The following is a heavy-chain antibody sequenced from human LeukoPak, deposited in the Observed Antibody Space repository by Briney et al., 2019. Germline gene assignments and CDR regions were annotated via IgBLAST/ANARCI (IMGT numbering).Heavy chain of an antibody. CDR1: GGSISGYY. V-gene: IGHV4-4*07. J-gene: IGHJ6*03. CDR3: ALVVQAAAGDTYYYYMDV. D-gene: IGHD6-13*01. CDR2: IYTSGST. Sequence: SETLSLTCTVSGGSISGYYWSWLRQPAGKGLEWIGRIYTSGSTNYNPSLKSRVTMSVDTSKNQFSLKLSSVTAADTAVYYCALVVQAAAGDTYYYYMDVWGKGTTVTVSS.